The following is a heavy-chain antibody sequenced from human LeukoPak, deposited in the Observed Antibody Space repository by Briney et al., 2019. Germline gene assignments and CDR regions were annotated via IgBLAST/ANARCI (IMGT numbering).Heavy chain of an antibody. CDR3: AKKGGYDSSGYLPLEY. Sequence: PGGSLRLSCAASGFTFRNYAVTWVRQAPGKGLEWVSAISGGSSTYFADSVKGRFTISRDNSENTVYLQMNSLRAEDTAVYYCAKKGGYDSSGYLPLEYWGQGTLVTVSS. CDR2: ISGGSST. D-gene: IGHD3-22*01. V-gene: IGHV3-23*01. J-gene: IGHJ4*02. CDR1: GFTFRNYA.